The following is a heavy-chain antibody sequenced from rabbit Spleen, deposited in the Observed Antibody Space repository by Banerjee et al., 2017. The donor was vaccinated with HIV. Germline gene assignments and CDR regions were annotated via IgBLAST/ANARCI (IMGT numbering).Heavy chain of an antibody. Sequence: EESGGGLVQPEGSLTLTCTASGFSFSSNYYMCWVRQAPGKRPEWIACIYNGDGSTYYASWVNGRFSISRENAQNTVFLQMTSLTAADTATYFCARDGAGGSYFALWGPGTLVTVS. CDR3: ARDGAGGSYFAL. CDR2: IYNGDGST. CDR1: GFSFSSNYY. V-gene: IGHV1S47*01. J-gene: IGHJ4*01. D-gene: IGHD8-1*01.